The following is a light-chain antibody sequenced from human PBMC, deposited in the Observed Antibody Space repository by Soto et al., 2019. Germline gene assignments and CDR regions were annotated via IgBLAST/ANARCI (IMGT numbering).Light chain of an antibody. CDR2: AAS. CDR3: QQSYSTPDT. CDR1: QSISSY. V-gene: IGKV1-39*01. Sequence: DIQMTQSPSSLSASVGDRVTITCRESQSISSYLNWYQQKPGKAPKLLIYAASSLQSGVPSRFSGSGSGTDFTLTISSLQPEDFATYYCQQSYSTPDTFGQGTKV. J-gene: IGKJ1*01.